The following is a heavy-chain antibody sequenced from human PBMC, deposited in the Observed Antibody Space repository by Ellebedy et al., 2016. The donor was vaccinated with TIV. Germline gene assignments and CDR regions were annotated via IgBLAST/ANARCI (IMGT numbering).Heavy chain of an antibody. Sequence: ASVKVSXKASRCTFTSYDINWVRQATGQGLEWMGWMNPNSGNTGYAQKFQGRVTMTRYTSISTAYMELSSLRSEDTAVYYCARGSTYYDFWSGYYHRYWYFDLWGRGTLVTVSS. CDR2: MNPNSGNT. D-gene: IGHD3-3*01. CDR3: ARGSTYYDFWSGYYHRYWYFDL. CDR1: RCTFTSYD. V-gene: IGHV1-8*01. J-gene: IGHJ2*01.